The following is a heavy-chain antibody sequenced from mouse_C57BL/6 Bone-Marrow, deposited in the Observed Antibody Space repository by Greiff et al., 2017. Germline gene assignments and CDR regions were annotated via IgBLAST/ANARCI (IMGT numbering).Heavy chain of an antibody. CDR3: ARMSFYCYGSSPFYFDY. J-gene: IGHJ2*01. D-gene: IGHD1-1*01. Sequence: QVTLKVCGPGILQPSQTLSLTCSFSGFSLSTFGMGVGWIRQPSGKGLEWLAHIWWDDDKYYNPALKSRPTISKDTSKNQLFLKIGNVDTADTATYYCARMSFYCYGSSPFYFDYWGQGTTLTVSS. V-gene: IGHV8-8*01. CDR1: GFSLSTFGMG. CDR2: IWWDDDK.